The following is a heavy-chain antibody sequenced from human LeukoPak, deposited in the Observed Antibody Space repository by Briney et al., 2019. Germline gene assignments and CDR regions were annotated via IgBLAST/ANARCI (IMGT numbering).Heavy chain of an antibody. CDR3: VSTISRGY. Sequence: GGSLRLSCAAYGFTFSRYWMSWVRQAPGKGLEWVANIKQDGSEKYYVDSVKGRFTISRDNAKNSLYMQMNSLRAEDTAVYYCVSTISRGYWGQGTLVTVSS. CDR1: GFTFSRYW. CDR2: IKQDGSEK. J-gene: IGHJ4*02. D-gene: IGHD3-9*01. V-gene: IGHV3-7*01.